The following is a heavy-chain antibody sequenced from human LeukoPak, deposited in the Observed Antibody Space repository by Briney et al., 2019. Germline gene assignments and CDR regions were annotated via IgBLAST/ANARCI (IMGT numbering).Heavy chain of an antibody. CDR3: ARSGYYDILSGYLYFFDY. V-gene: IGHV4-39*01. CDR1: GGSISDTTYF. D-gene: IGHD3-9*01. CDR2: IYSSGST. J-gene: IGHJ4*02. Sequence: SETLSLTCSVSGGSISDTTYFWGWIRQPPGKGLEWIGSIYSSGSTYYNPSLKSRVTVSIDTSRNQFSLKLTYVAAAETAVYSCARSGYYDILSGYLYFFDYWGQGTLVAVSS.